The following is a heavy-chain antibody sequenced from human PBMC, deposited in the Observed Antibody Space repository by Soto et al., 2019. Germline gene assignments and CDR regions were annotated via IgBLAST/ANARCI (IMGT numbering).Heavy chain of an antibody. D-gene: IGHD3-16*01. CDR1: GGSFSGYY. CDR2: INHNGST. Sequence: SETLSLTCAVYGGSFSGYYWSWIRQPPGKGLEWIGEINHNGSTNYNPSLKSRVTMSADTSKNQFSLRLSSVPAADTAVYYCARWGAGLDYWGQGTLVTVSS. V-gene: IGHV4-34*01. J-gene: IGHJ4*02. CDR3: ARWGAGLDY.